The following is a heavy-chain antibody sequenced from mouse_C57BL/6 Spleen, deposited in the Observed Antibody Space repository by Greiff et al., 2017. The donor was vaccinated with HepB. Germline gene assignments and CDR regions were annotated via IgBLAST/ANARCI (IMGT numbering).Heavy chain of an antibody. CDR3: ARLYYSNYFYYFDY. CDR2: ISYDGSN. J-gene: IGHJ2*01. Sequence: VQLKESGPGLVKPSQSLSLPCSVTGYSITSGYYWNWIRQFPGNKLEWMGYISYDGSNNYNPSLKNRLSITRDTSKNQFFLKLNSVTTEDTATYYCARLYYSNYFYYFDYWGQGTTLTVSS. V-gene: IGHV3-6*01. CDR1: GYSITSGYY. D-gene: IGHD2-5*01.